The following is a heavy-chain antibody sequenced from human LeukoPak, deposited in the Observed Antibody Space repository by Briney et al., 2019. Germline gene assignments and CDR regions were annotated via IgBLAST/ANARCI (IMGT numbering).Heavy chain of an antibody. Sequence: PSETLSLTCTVSGGSISSSSYYWGWIRQPPGKGLEWIGSIYYSGSTYYNPSLKSRVTISVDTSKNQFSLKLSSVTAADTAVYYCARWPPWEPQAFDYWGQGTLVTVSS. V-gene: IGHV4-39*07. CDR1: GGSISSSSYY. D-gene: IGHD1-26*01. CDR3: ARWPPWEPQAFDY. CDR2: IYYSGST. J-gene: IGHJ4*02.